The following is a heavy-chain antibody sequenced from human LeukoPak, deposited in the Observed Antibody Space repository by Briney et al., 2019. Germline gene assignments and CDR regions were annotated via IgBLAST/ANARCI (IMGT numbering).Heavy chain of an antibody. Sequence: GRSLRLSCAASGFTFDDYAMHWVRQAPGKGLEWVSGISWNSGSIGYADSAKGRFTISRDNAKNSLYLQMNSLRAEDTALYYCAKDMAGQAAAPDYWGQGTLVTVSS. CDR1: GFTFDDYA. V-gene: IGHV3-9*01. D-gene: IGHD6-13*01. CDR3: AKDMAGQAAAPDY. CDR2: ISWNSGSI. J-gene: IGHJ4*02.